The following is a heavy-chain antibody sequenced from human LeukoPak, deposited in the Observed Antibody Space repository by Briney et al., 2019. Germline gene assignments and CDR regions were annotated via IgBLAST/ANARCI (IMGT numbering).Heavy chain of an antibody. J-gene: IGHJ4*02. D-gene: IGHD4-23*01. CDR2: ISSSSSYI. V-gene: IGHV3-21*01. CDR1: KFTFSHAW. CDR3: ARDKSFYGGNSIWYFDY. Sequence: GGSLRLSCAASKFTFSHAWMSWVRQAPGKGLEWVSSISSSSSYIYYADSVKGRFTISRDNAKNSLYLQVNSLRAEDTAVYYCARDKSFYGGNSIWYFDYWRQGTLVTVSS.